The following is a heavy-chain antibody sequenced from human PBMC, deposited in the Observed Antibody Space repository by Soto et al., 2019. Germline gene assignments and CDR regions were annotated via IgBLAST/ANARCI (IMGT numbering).Heavy chain of an antibody. V-gene: IGHV1-2*02. CDR2: INPTSGDT. D-gene: IGHD6-13*01. CDR1: GYIFTGYY. CDR3: ARASEGSSWYISQFHN. J-gene: IGHJ4*02. Sequence: ASVKVSCKASGYIFTGYYMHWVRQAPGQGLEWMGWINPTSGDTKYAQKFQGRVIMTRDTSISTASVELSSLTSDDTDVYYCARASEGSSWYISQFHNRGLGTLVTVSS.